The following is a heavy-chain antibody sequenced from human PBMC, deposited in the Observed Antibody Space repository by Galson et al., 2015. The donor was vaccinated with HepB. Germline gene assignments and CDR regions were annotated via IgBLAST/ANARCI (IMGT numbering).Heavy chain of an antibody. Sequence: SLRLSCAASGFRFSIYAMNWVRQAPGKGLEWVSGISGSGRGPFYADSVKGRFTISRDNSKNTVYLQMDSLRADDTAVYYCAKDVSLHTLTILGVVKGDALDMWGQGTMVTVSS. J-gene: IGHJ3*02. CDR1: GFRFSIYA. V-gene: IGHV3-23*01. D-gene: IGHD3-3*01. CDR2: ISGSGRGP. CDR3: AKDVSLHTLTILGVVKGDALDM.